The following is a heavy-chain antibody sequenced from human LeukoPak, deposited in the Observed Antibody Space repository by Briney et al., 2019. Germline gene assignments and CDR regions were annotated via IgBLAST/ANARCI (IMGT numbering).Heavy chain of an antibody. Sequence: PGGSLRLSCAASGFTFSSCGMHWVRQAPGKGLEWVALISYDGSNKYYADSVKGRFTISRDNSKNTLYLQMNSLKPEDTAVYYCAKGEYGSGSFDYWGQGTLVTVSS. D-gene: IGHD3-10*01. CDR1: GFTFSSCG. J-gene: IGHJ4*02. V-gene: IGHV3-30*18. CDR3: AKGEYGSGSFDY. CDR2: ISYDGSNK.